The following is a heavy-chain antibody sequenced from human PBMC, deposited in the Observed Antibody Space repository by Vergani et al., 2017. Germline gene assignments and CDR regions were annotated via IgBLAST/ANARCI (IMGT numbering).Heavy chain of an antibody. J-gene: IGHJ2*01. CDR3: ARALGYCSSTSCYDWYFDL. V-gene: IGHV3-21*01. D-gene: IGHD2-2*01. CDR1: GFTFSSYS. Sequence: EVQLVESGGGLVKPGGSLRFSCAASGFTFSSYSMNWVRQAPGKGLEWVSSISSSSSYIYYADSVKGRFTISRDNAKNSLYLQMNSLRAEDTAVYYCARALGYCSSTSCYDWYFDLWGRGTLVTVSS. CDR2: ISSSSSYI.